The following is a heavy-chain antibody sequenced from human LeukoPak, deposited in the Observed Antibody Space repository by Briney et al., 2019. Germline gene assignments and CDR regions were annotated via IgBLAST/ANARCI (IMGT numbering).Heavy chain of an antibody. CDR3: ARELIAVAGTPYYYYGMDV. CDR2: INPNSGGT. V-gene: IGHV1-2*04. J-gene: IGHJ6*04. Sequence: ASVKVSCKASGYTFPGYYMHWVRQAPGQGLEWMGWINPNSGGTNYAQKFQGWVTITRDTSISTAYMELSRLRSDDTAMYYCARELIAVAGTPYYYYGMDVWGKGTTVTVSS. D-gene: IGHD6-19*01. CDR1: GYTFPGYY.